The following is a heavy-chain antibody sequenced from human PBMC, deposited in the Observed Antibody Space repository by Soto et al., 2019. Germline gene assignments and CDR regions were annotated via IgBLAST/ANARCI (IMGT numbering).Heavy chain of an antibody. J-gene: IGHJ4*02. V-gene: IGHV3-74*01. CDR1: GFTFSSYW. Sequence: EVQLVESGGGLVQPGGSLRLSCAASGFTFSSYWMHWVRQAPGKGLVWVSRINSDGSSTSYADSVKGRFTISRDNAKNPLYLQIDSLRAEDTAVYYCASEYDFWSGYYPLWGQGTLVTVSS. CDR2: INSDGSST. D-gene: IGHD3-3*01. CDR3: ASEYDFWSGYYPL.